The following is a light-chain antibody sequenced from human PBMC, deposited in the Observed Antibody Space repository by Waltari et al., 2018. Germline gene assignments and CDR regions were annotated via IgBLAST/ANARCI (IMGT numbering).Light chain of an antibody. CDR2: CTI. J-gene: IGKJ4*01. CDR3: QQYNNWPLT. CDR1: QSVGGD. Sequence: EVVMTQSPATLSVSPGASATLSCGASQSVGGDLAWYQQKPGQAPRLLIYCTITRPTGVSARFSGSGSGTEFTLTISRLQSEDFAVYYCQQYNNWPLTFGGGTKVEI. V-gene: IGKV3-15*01.